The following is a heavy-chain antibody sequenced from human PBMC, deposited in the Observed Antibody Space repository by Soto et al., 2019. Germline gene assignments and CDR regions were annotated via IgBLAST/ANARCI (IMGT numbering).Heavy chain of an antibody. CDR1: GYTFTSYG. CDR3: WREPKGCLWYGGDY. V-gene: IGHV1-18*01. D-gene: IGHD3-16*01. J-gene: IGHJ4*02. Sequence: QVQLVQSGAEVKKPGASVKVSCKASGYTFTSYGVTWVRQAPGQGLEWMGWISAYNGNTNYAQKLQGRVTMTTETSTSKAYMELRGLKTDDTAVYYCWREPKGCLWYGGDYWGQGTLVTVSS. CDR2: ISAYNGNT.